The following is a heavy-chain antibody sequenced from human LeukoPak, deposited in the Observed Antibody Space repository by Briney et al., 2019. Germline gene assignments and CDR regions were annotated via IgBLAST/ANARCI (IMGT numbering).Heavy chain of an antibody. D-gene: IGHD2-15*01. CDR1: GGSIRNFY. Sequence: SETLSLTCTVSGGSIRNFYWSWIRQPPGKGLEWIGEINHSGSTNYNPSLKSRVTISVDTSKNQFSLKLSSVTAADTAVYYCASSSSPRWFDPWGQGTLVTVSS. CDR3: ASSSSPRWFDP. V-gene: IGHV4-34*01. J-gene: IGHJ5*02. CDR2: INHSGST.